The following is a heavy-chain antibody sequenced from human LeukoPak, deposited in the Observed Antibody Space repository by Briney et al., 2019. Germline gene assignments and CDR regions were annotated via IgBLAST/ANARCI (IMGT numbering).Heavy chain of an antibody. CDR2: IYTSGST. CDR3: ARGYYYDSSGIDY. J-gene: IGHJ4*02. CDR1: GGSISSGSYY. V-gene: IGHV4-61*02. Sequence: SETLSLTXTVSGGSISSGSYYWSWIRQPAGKGLEWLGRIYTSGSTNYNPSLKSRVTISVDTSKNQFSLKLSSVTAADTAVYYCARGYYYDSSGIDYWGQGNLVTVSS. D-gene: IGHD3-22*01.